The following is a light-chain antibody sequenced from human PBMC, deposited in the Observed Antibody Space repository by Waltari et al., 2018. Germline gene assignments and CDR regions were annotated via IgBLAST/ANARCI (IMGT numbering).Light chain of an antibody. Sequence: SYVLTQTPSVSLAPGQTAIISCGGDTIQRKSVHWYQLQPGPAPVLVMFYDSDRPPGIPDRFSGSNSGNTATLTISRVEDDDEADYFCQVWDDSNNSGVFGGGTKLTVL. V-gene: IGLV3-21*04. CDR2: YDS. J-gene: IGLJ2*01. CDR3: QVWDDSNNSGV. CDR1: TIQRKS.